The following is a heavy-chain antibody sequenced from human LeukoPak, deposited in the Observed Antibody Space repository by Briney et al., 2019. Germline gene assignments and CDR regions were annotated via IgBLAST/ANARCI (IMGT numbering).Heavy chain of an antibody. Sequence: PGGSLKLSCVAPGFTFSGSAVHWVRQSSGKGLEWVGHIDEKDNLYATAYAESVKGRFTISRDDSKDTAFLHMDSLKTEDTALYYCTRDRGTYNWFDPWGQGTLVTVSS. CDR3: TRDRGTYNWFDP. CDR1: GFTFSGSA. D-gene: IGHD2-15*01. V-gene: IGHV3-73*01. J-gene: IGHJ5*02. CDR2: IDEKDNLYAT.